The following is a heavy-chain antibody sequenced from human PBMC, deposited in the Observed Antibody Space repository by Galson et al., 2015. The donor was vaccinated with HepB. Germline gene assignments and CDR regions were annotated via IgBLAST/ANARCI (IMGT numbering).Heavy chain of an antibody. CDR3: AKRGLKGRRAVAGKPLDY. J-gene: IGHJ4*02. D-gene: IGHD6-19*01. V-gene: IGHV3-23*01. CDR1: GFTFSSYA. Sequence: SLRLSCAASGFTFSSYAMSWVRQAPGKGLEWVSAISGSGGSTYYADSVKGRFTISRDNSKNTLYLQTNSLRAEDTAVYYCAKRGLKGRRAVAGKPLDYWGQGTLVTVSS. CDR2: ISGSGGST.